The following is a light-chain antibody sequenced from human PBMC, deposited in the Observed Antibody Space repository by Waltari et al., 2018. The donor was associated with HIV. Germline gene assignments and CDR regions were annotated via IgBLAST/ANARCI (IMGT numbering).Light chain of an antibody. J-gene: IGKJ2*03. Sequence: DIQMTQSPSSLSASVGDRVTITCRASQSISSYLNWYQHKPGKAPKLLISAASSLQSGVPSRFSGSGSGTDFTLTNSSLQPEDFASYYCQQSYTTPLYSFGQGTKLEIK. V-gene: IGKV1-39*01. CDR1: QSISSY. CDR3: QQSYTTPLYS. CDR2: AAS.